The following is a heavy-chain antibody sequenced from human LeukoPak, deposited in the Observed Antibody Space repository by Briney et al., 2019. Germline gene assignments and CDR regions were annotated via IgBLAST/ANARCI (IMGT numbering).Heavy chain of an antibody. Sequence: GGSLRLSCAASGFTFSSYSMSWVRQAPGKGLEWVSLISGSGGSTYYADSVKGRFTISRDNSKNTLYLQMNSLRAEDTAVYYCAKDRLLWFGESKDYFDYWGQGTLVTVSS. CDR2: ISGSGGST. CDR1: GFTFSSYS. J-gene: IGHJ4*02. CDR3: AKDRLLWFGESKDYFDY. D-gene: IGHD3-10*01. V-gene: IGHV3-23*01.